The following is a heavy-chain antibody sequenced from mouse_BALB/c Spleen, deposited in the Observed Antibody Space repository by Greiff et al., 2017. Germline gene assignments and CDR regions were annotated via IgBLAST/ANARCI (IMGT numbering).Heavy chain of an antibody. D-gene: IGHD1-1*01. CDR2: IYPGDGDT. J-gene: IGHJ3*01. Sequence: QVQLQQSGAELVRPGSSVKISCKASGYAFSSYWMNWVKQRPGQGLEWIGHIYPGDGDTNYNGKFKGKATLTADKSSSTAYMQLSSLTSEDSAVYFCARSGGYGSLFAYWGQGTLVTVSA. CDR3: ARSGGYGSLFAY. CDR1: GYAFSSYW. V-gene: IGHV1-80*01.